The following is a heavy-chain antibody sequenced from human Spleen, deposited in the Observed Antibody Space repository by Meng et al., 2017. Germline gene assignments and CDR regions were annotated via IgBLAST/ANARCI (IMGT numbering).Heavy chain of an antibody. J-gene: IGHJ4*02. CDR1: GFSFKTYA. CDR2: ISADGGTT. V-gene: IGHV3-23*01. D-gene: IGHD4-23*01. CDR3: AKTRGPMAVVPEY. Sequence: EVQLLESGGGLVQPGGSLRLTCGASGFSFKTYAMAWVRQAPGKGLEWVSGISADGGTTWYANSVQGRFIIYRDDSWNTLYLQMNSLRDADTALYYCAKTRGPMAVVPEYWGQGTLVTVSS.